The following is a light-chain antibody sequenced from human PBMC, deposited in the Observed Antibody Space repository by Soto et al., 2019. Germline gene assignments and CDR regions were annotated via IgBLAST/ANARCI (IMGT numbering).Light chain of an antibody. CDR2: AAS. J-gene: IGKJ4*01. CDR1: QGISNY. CDR3: QKYNSAPPLT. Sequence: DIQMTQSPSSLSASVVYRVTITCRASQGISNYLAWYQQKPGKVPKLLIYAASTLQSGVPSRFSGSGSGTDFTLTISSLQPEDVATYYCQKYNSAPPLTFGGGTKVEIK. V-gene: IGKV1-27*01.